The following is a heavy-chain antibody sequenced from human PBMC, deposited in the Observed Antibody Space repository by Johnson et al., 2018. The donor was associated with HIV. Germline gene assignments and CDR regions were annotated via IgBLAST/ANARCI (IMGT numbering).Heavy chain of an antibody. Sequence: VRLVESGGGLIQPGGSLRLSCAASGFTVSSNYMSWVRQAPGKGLEWVANIKQDGSEKYYVDSVKGRFTISRDNAKNSLYLQMNSLRAEDTAVYYCARWSRDGYNYLNDAFDIWGQGTMVTVSS. V-gene: IGHV3-7*01. J-gene: IGHJ3*02. CDR1: GFTVSSNY. CDR3: ARWSRDGYNYLNDAFDI. CDR2: IKQDGSEK. D-gene: IGHD5-24*01.